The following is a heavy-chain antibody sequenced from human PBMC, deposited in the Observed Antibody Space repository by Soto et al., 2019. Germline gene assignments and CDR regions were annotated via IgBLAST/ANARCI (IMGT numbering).Heavy chain of an antibody. D-gene: IGHD3-16*01. CDR3: ARGIALRGNDAFDI. V-gene: IGHV3-33*01. Sequence: GGSLRLSCAASGFTFSSYGMHWVRQAPGKGLEWVAVIWYDGSNKYYADSVKGRFTISRDNSKNTLYLQMNSLRAEDTAVYYCARGIALRGNDAFDIWGQGTMVTVSS. CDR2: IWYDGSNK. CDR1: GFTFSSYG. J-gene: IGHJ3*02.